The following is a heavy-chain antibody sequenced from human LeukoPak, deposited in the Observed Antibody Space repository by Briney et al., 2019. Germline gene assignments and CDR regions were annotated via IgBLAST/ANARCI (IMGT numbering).Heavy chain of an antibody. Sequence: SETLSLTCTVSGGSISSYYWSWIRQPAGKGLEWIGRIYTSGSTNYNPSLKSRVTISVDTSKNQFSLKLSSVTAADTAVYYCARGLGDGYNYPFDYWGQGTLVTVSS. CDR2: IYTSGST. CDR1: GGSISSYY. CDR3: ARGLGDGYNYPFDY. D-gene: IGHD5-24*01. V-gene: IGHV4-4*07. J-gene: IGHJ4*02.